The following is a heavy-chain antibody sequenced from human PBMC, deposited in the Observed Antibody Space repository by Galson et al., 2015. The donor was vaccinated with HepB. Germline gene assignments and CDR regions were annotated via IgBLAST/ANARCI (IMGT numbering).Heavy chain of an antibody. J-gene: IGHJ4*02. CDR2: IIPILGIA. Sequence: SVKVSCKASGGTFSSYAISWVRQAPGQGLEWMGRIIPILGIANYAQKFQGRVTITADKSTSTAYMELSSLRSEDTAVYYCARSSRTQYCSGGSCYSYWGQGTLVTVSS. CDR1: GGTFSSYA. D-gene: IGHD2-15*01. V-gene: IGHV1-69*04. CDR3: ARSSRTQYCSGGSCYSY.